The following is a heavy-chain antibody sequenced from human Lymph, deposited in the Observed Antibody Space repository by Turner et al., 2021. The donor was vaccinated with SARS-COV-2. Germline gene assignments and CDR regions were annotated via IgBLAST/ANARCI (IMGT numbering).Heavy chain of an antibody. D-gene: IGHD3-10*01. CDR2: IIPILRIE. V-gene: IGHV1-69*10. CDR3: ARVVGGFGELGYYYYYGMDV. J-gene: IGHJ6*02. CDR1: GGTFSSYA. Sequence: QVQLVQSGAEVKKPGSSVKVSCKASGGTFSSYAISWVRQAPGQGLEWMGGIIPILRIETYEKKFQGRVTITADKSTSTAYMERSSLRSEDTAVFYCARVVGGFGELGYYYYYGMDVWGQGTTVTVSS.